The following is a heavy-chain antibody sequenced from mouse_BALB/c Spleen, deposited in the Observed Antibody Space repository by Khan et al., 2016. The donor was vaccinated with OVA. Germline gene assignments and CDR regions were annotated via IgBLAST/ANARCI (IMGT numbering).Heavy chain of an antibody. J-gene: IGHJ4*01. V-gene: IGHV9-1*02. CDR1: GYTFTNYG. CDR3: ARPPYYYYTREY. Sequence: QIQLVQSGPELKKPGETVKISCKASGYTFTNYGMNWVKQSPGKALKWMGWINTYTGEPTYADDFKGRFAFSLETSASTAYLQINNLKNEDMATYFCARPPYYYYTREYWGQGTSVTGSS. D-gene: IGHD2-10*01. CDR2: INTYTGEP.